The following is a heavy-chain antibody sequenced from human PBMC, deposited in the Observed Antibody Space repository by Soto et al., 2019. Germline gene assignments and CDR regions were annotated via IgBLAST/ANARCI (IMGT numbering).Heavy chain of an antibody. CDR2: IYYSGST. Sequence: WTWIRQPPGKGLEWIGYIYYSGSTNYNPSLKSRVTISVDTSKNQFSLRLISVTAADTAEYYCARYRNDAPSVYWYHYMDVWGKGTTVTVSS. V-gene: IGHV4-59*01. J-gene: IGHJ6*03. D-gene: IGHD1-1*01. CDR3: ARYRNDAPSVYWYHYMDV.